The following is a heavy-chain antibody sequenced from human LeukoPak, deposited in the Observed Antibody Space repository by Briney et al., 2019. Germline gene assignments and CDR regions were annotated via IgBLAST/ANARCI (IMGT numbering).Heavy chain of an antibody. J-gene: IGHJ4*02. D-gene: IGHD3-10*01. CDR3: AREAAAGGYFDY. Sequence: PGGSVRLSCVGSGFMFSRFGLIWVRQAPGKGLEWVSYISSSGSTIYYADSVKGRFTISRDNAKNSLYLQMNSLRAEDTAVYYCAREAAAGGYFDYWGQGTLVTVSS. CDR2: ISSSGSTI. CDR1: GFMFSRFG. V-gene: IGHV3-48*04.